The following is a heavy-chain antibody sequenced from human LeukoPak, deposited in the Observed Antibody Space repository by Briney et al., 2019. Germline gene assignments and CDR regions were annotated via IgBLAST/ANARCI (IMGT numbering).Heavy chain of an antibody. Sequence: GGSLRLSCAASGFKFSDSYMSWIRQAPGRGLEWISYIGPTSTKNSYADSVEGRFTISRDNDRNSLYLQMDSLEDGDTAIYYCARGGNWFDPWGQGTLVTVSS. V-gene: IGHV3-11*04. CDR2: IGPTSTKN. D-gene: IGHD3-16*01. CDR3: ARGGNWFDP. J-gene: IGHJ5*02. CDR1: GFKFSDSY.